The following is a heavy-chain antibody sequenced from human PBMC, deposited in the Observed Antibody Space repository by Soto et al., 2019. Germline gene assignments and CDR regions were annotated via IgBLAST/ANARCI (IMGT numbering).Heavy chain of an antibody. CDR1: GFTCSSYD. CDR3: AKETATGGGAFDI. V-gene: IGHV3-23*01. J-gene: IGHJ3*02. CDR2: ILVGGST. Sequence: GGSLRLSCAASGFTCSSYDMSWVRQAPGRGLEWVSTILVGGSTHYPDSVKGRFTISRDNSKNTVFLQMNSLTAGDTAVYYCAKETATGGGAFDICGQGTMVTVSS. D-gene: IGHD2-8*02.